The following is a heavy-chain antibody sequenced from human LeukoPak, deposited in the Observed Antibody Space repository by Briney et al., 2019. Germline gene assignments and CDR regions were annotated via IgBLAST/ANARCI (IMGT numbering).Heavy chain of an antibody. Sequence: GESLKVSCKGSGYSFTSFTRYWIGWVRQMPGKGLEWMGIIYPGDSDSRYSPSFQGQVIISVDKSISTAYLQWSSLKASDTAMYYCARHVEVVSGYDAFDIWGQGTTVTVSS. CDR1: GYSFTSFTRYW. V-gene: IGHV5-51*01. J-gene: IGHJ3*02. CDR2: IYPGDSDS. CDR3: ARHVEVVSGYDAFDI. D-gene: IGHD2-21*01.